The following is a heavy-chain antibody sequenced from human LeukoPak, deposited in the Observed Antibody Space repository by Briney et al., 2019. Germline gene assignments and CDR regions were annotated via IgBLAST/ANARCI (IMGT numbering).Heavy chain of an antibody. CDR3: ARAEETHYGMEWLFFDY. D-gene: IGHD3-3*01. V-gene: IGHV4-30-2*01. CDR2: IYHSGST. CDR1: GGSISSGGYY. Sequence: SETLSLTCTVSGGSISSGGYYWSWIRQPPGKGLEWIGYIYHSGSTYYNPSLKSRVTISVDRSKNQFSLKLSSVTAADTAVYYCARAEETHYGMEWLFFDYWGQGTLVTVSS. J-gene: IGHJ4*02.